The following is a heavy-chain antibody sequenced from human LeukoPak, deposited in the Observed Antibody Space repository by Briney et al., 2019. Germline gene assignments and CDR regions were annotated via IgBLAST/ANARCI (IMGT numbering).Heavy chain of an antibody. CDR2: IYYSGST. J-gene: IGHJ6*02. D-gene: IGHD3-16*01. V-gene: IGHV4-59*01. CDR1: GGSISSYY. CDR3: ARIPYYDYVWGHHNYYYYYGMDV. Sequence: PSETLSLTCTVSGGSISSYYWSWIRQPPGKGLEWIGYIYYSGSTNYNPSLKSRVTISVDTSKNQFSLKLSSVTAADTAVYYCARIPYYDYVWGHHNYYYYYGMDVWGQGTTVTVSS.